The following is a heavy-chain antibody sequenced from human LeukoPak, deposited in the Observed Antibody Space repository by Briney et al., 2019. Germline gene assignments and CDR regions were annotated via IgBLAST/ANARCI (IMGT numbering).Heavy chain of an antibody. CDR2: INPNSGGT. D-gene: IGHD1-1*01. CDR3: ARATETWGSGSYLTDY. Sequence: ASVKVSCKASGYTFTGYYMHWVRQAPGQGLEWMGWINPNSGGTNYAQKFQGRVTMTRDTSISTAYMELGRLTSDDTAVYYCARATETWGSGSYLTDYWGQGTLVTVSS. J-gene: IGHJ4*02. CDR1: GYTFTGYY. V-gene: IGHV1-2*02.